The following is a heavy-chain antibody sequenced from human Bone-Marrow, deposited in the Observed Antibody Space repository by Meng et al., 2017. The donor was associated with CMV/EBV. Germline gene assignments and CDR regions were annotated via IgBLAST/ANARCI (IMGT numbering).Heavy chain of an antibody. V-gene: IGHV3-23*01. CDR3: AKGPKLHDADIVVNWFDP. CDR2: ISGSGGST. Sequence: GESLKISCAASGFTFSSYAMSWVRQAPAKGLEWVSVISGSGGSTYYADSVKGRFTFSRDNSKNTLYLQMNSLRAADTAVYYCAKGPKLHDADIVVNWFDPWGQGTLVTVSS. CDR1: GFTFSSYA. J-gene: IGHJ5*02. D-gene: IGHD2-15*01.